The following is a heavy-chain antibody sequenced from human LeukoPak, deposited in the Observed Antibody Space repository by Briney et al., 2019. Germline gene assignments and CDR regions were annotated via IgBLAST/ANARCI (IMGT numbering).Heavy chain of an antibody. CDR2: IIPIFGTA. Sequence: GASVKVSCKASGGTFSSYAISWVRQAPGQGLEWMGGIIPIFGTANYAQKFQGRVTITTDESTSTAYMELSSLRSEDTAVYYCASMATITGESFVPWGQGTLVTVSS. V-gene: IGHV1-69*05. J-gene: IGHJ5*02. CDR1: GGTFSSYA. CDR3: ASMATITGESFVP. D-gene: IGHD5-24*01.